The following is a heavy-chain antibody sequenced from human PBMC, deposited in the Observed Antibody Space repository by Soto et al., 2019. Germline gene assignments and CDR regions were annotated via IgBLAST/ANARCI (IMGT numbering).Heavy chain of an antibody. CDR1: GYTFSNYA. D-gene: IGHD2-8*02. V-gene: IGHV1-18*01. J-gene: IGHJ4*02. CDR2: INTGSGYT. Sequence: QVHLVQSGAEVKKPGSSVRVSCKTSGYTFSNYAISWVRQAPGQGLEWMGWINTGSGYTNYAHDRVTMTKDASTYTAYLEVTSRRSDGTGLYFWARDRVYTGGSDAVFWGQGTLVTVSS. CDR3: ARDRVYTGGSDAVF.